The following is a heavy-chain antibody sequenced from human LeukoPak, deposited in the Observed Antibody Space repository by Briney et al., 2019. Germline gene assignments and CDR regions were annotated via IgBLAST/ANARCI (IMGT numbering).Heavy chain of an antibody. CDR3: ARAIAAAGFDY. V-gene: IGHV3-21*01. CDR2: ISSSSSYI. J-gene: IGHJ4*02. D-gene: IGHD6-13*01. CDR1: GFTFSSYS. Sequence: PGGSLRLSCAASGFTFSSYSMNWVRQAPGKGLEWVSSISSSSSYIYYADSAKGRFTISRDNAKNSLYLQMNSLRAEDTAVYYCARAIAAAGFDYWGQGTLVTVSS.